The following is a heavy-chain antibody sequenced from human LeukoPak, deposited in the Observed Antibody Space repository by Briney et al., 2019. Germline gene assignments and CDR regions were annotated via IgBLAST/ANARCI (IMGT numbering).Heavy chain of an antibody. J-gene: IGHJ5*02. CDR3: ARDNGAAMALNWFDP. V-gene: IGHV1-18*01. Sequence: ASVKVSCKASGYTCTTYGISWVRQAPGQGLEWMGWISTYNGNTEYAQNLQGTVTMTTDTSTSTAYMELRSLRSDDTAVYYCARDNGAAMALNWFDPWGQGTLVTVSS. CDR1: GYTCTTYG. D-gene: IGHD5-18*01. CDR2: ISTYNGNT.